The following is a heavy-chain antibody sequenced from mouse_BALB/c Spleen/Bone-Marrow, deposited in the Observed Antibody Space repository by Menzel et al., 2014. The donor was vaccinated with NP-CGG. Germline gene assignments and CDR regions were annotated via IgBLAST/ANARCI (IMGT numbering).Heavy chain of an antibody. CDR1: GFTFSNYG. CDR3: ARHAYYDQTEVSFVY. J-gene: IGHJ3*01. CDR2: ISGGGSYT. V-gene: IGHV5-9-2*01. D-gene: IGHD2-4*01. Sequence: EVQGVESGGGLVKSGGSLKLSCAASGFTFSNYGMSWVRQTPGKRLEWVATISGGGSYTFYSDSVEGRFTISRDNAKNNLYLQLSSLRSEDTALYYCARHAYYDQTEVSFVYWGQGTLVTVSA.